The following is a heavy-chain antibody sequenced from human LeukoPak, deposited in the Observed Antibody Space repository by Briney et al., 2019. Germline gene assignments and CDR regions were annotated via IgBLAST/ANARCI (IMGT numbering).Heavy chain of an antibody. Sequence: SETLSLTCTVYGGSLSGYYWSWIRQTPGKGLEWIGEINHSGSTNYNPSLKSRVTISVDTSKNHFSLKLRSVTAADTAVYYCARDRYYYDSSSYYSAFDTWGQGTMVTVSS. J-gene: IGHJ3*02. CDR2: INHSGST. V-gene: IGHV4-34*01. CDR1: GGSLSGYY. CDR3: ARDRYYYDSSSYYSAFDT. D-gene: IGHD3-22*01.